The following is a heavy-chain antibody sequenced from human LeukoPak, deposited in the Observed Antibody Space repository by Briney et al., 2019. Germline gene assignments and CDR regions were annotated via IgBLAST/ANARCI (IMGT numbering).Heavy chain of an antibody. D-gene: IGHD3-3*01. CDR2: IKQDGSEK. CDR1: GLTFSSYW. J-gene: IGHJ6*03. V-gene: IGHV3-7*01. Sequence: PGGSLRLSCAASGLTFSSYWMSWVRQAPGKGLEWVANIKQDGSEKYYVDSVKGRFTISRDNAKNSLYLQMNSLRAEDTAVYYCARLRYYDFWSGYWKYYNNMDVWGKGTTVTVSS. CDR3: ARLRYYDFWSGYWKYYNNMDV.